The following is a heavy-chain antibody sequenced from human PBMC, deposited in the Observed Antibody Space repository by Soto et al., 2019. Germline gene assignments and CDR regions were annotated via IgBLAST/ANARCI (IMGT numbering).Heavy chain of an antibody. J-gene: IGHJ6*02. D-gene: IGHD3-22*01. CDR1: GFTFSSYE. CDR3: ARDYPYYYDSGGLGDMDV. V-gene: IGHV3-48*03. Sequence: PGGSLRLSFAASGFTFSSYEMTWLRQAPGKGLEWVSYISSSRSTIYYADSVKGRFTISRDDAKNSLYLQMNSLRAEDTAVYYCARDYPYYYDSGGLGDMDVWGQGTTVTVSS. CDR2: ISSSRSTI.